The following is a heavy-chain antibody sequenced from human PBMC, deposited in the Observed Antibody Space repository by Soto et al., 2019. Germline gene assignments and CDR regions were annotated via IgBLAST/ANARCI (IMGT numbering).Heavy chain of an antibody. CDR3: ARGGYLLVNGFDP. Sequence: SVKVSCKASGGTFSSYAISWVRQAPGQGLEWMGGIIPIFGTANYAQKFQGRVTITADESTSTAYMELSSLRSEDTAVYYCARGGYLLVNGFDPWGQGTQVSVAS. V-gene: IGHV1-69*13. CDR2: IIPIFGTA. J-gene: IGHJ5*02. CDR1: GGTFSSYA. D-gene: IGHD6-13*01.